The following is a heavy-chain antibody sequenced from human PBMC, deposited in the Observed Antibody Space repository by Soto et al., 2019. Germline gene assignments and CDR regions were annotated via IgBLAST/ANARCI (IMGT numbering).Heavy chain of an antibody. CDR2: IKQDGSEK. D-gene: IGHD3-16*02. CDR1: GFTFSSYW. CDR3: ARGVYIWGSYRLPSYYMDV. J-gene: IGHJ6*03. V-gene: IGHV3-7*01. Sequence: GGSLRLSCAASGFTFSSYWMSWVRQAPGKGLEWVANIKQDGSEKYYVDSVKGRFTISRDNAKNSLYLQMNSLRAEDTAVYYCARGVYIWGSYRLPSYYMDVWGKGTTVTVSS.